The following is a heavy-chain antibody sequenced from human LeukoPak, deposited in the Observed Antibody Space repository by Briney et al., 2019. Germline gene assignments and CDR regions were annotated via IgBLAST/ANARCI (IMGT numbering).Heavy chain of an antibody. J-gene: IGHJ4*02. D-gene: IGHD5-18*01. CDR3: ARVLRGGNSYGYLDY. Sequence: PSETLSLTCTVSGGSITNYYWSWIRQPPGKGLDWIGSISFSGTTYYNPSLRSRVTILVDTSKNQFSLKLTSVTAADTAVYYCARVLRGGNSYGYLDYWGQGTLATVSS. V-gene: IGHV4-59*01. CDR2: ISFSGTT. CDR1: GGSITNYY.